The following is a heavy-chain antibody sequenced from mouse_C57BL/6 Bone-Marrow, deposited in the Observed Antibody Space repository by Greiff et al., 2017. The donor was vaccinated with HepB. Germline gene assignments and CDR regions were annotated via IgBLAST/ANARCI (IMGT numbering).Heavy chain of an antibody. Sequence: VQGVESGPGLVQPSQSLSITCTVSGFSLTSYGVHWVRQSPGKGLEWLGVIWSGGSTDYNAAFISRLSISKDNSKSQVFFKMNSLQADDTAIYYCARNYYYGSSFRYAMDYWGQGTSVTVSS. V-gene: IGHV2-2*01. J-gene: IGHJ4*01. CDR3: ARNYYYGSSFRYAMDY. CDR2: IWSGGST. D-gene: IGHD1-1*01. CDR1: GFSLTSYG.